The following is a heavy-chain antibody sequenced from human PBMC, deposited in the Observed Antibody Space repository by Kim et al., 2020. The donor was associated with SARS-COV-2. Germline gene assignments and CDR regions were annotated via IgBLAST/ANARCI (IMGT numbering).Heavy chain of an antibody. J-gene: IGHJ6*02. CDR1: GFTFSSYA. CDR3: ANVVVMDGYNYYYYYGMDG. V-gene: IGHV3-23*01. D-gene: IGHD3-3*01. Sequence: GGSLRLSCAASGFTFSSYAMSWVRQAPGKGLEWVSDISGRGVNKFYADSVRGRFTISRDNFKNTLYLQMNSLRDEDTALYYCANVVVMDGYNYYYYYGMDGGGRGTAVTVS. CDR2: ISGRGVNK.